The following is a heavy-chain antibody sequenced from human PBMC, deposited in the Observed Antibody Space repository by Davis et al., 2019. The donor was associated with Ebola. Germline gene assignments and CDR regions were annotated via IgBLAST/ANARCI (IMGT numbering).Heavy chain of an antibody. CDR1: GFTFSNFW. CDR2: INQDGSEE. J-gene: IGHJ1*01. Sequence: GGSLRLSCAVSGFTFSNFWMTWVLQAPGKGLEWVANINQDGSEENYVDSVRGRFTISRDNTQNTLYLQMNSLRVDDTAVYYCARDQQLFFWGQGTLVTVSS. CDR3: ARDQQLFF. D-gene: IGHD1-1*01. V-gene: IGHV3-7*03.